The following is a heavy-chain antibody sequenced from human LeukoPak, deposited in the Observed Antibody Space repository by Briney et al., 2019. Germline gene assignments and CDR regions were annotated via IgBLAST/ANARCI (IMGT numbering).Heavy chain of an antibody. V-gene: IGHV4-39*01. J-gene: IGHJ6*03. Sequence: SETLSLTCTVSGGSISSSSYYWGWIRQPPGKGLEWIGSIYYSGSTYYNPSLKSRVTISVDTSKNQFSLKLSSVTAADTAVYYCARQPGRLYYYGSGSYPYYYYMDVWGKGTTVTISS. D-gene: IGHD3-10*01. CDR3: ARQPGRLYYYGSGSYPYYYYMDV. CDR2: IYYSGST. CDR1: GGSISSSSYY.